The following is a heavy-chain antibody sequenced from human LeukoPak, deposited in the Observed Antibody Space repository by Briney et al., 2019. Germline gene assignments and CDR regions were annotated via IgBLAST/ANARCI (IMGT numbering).Heavy chain of an antibody. J-gene: IGHJ4*02. Sequence: PGRSLRLSCAASGFTFSNYAMLWHRQAPCKGLEGVAVISYDGNNKYYADSVKGRFTISRDNSKNTLYLQMNSLRAEDTAVYYCARGARYTTIWYSHDYWGQGTLVTVSS. V-gene: IGHV3-30-3*01. CDR3: ARGARYTTIWYSHDY. D-gene: IGHD6-13*01. CDR1: GFTFSNYA. CDR2: ISYDGNNK.